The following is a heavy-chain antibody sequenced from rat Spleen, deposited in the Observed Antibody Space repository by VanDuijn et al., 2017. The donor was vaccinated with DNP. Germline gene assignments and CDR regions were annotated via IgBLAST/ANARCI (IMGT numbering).Heavy chain of an antibody. CDR1: GFTFSNYG. CDR3: TTFGGRNA. V-gene: IGHV5S13*01. J-gene: IGHJ4*01. Sequence: EVRLVESGGGLVQPGRSLKLSCAASGFTFSNYGMAWVRQTPEKGLEWVATIGSTGTNSYYRNSVEGRFSISRDNAKNTLYLQMDSLRSEDTATYYCTTFGGRNAWGQGTSVTVSS. CDR2: IGSTGTNS. D-gene: IGHD4-3*01.